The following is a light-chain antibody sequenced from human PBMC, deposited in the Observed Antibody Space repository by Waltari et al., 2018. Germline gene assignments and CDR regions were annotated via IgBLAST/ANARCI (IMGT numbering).Light chain of an antibody. CDR2: DVN. CDR1: SSDIGHHNL. CDR3: CSYAGRAGWV. V-gene: IGLV2-23*02. Sequence: HSALTQPATVSGSPGQSITISCRGTSSDIGHHNLVSWYQQPPGKAPTLLIYDVNKRHSGVSNRFSGSKAGNTAFLTVPGLQTADEGDDYCCSYAGRAGWVFGGGTKLTV. J-gene: IGLJ3*02.